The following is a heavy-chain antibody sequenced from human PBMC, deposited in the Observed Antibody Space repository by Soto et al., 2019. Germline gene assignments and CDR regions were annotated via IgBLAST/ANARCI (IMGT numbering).Heavy chain of an antibody. V-gene: IGHV4-61*01. CDR1: GGAVSGDHYY. CDR3: ARARWELLSLGYYYYGMDV. J-gene: IGHJ6*02. D-gene: IGHD1-26*01. CDR2: ISYSGST. Sequence: SETLSLTCTVSGGAVSGDHYYWSWIRQPPRKGLEWIGYISYSGSTSYNPSLKSRVTTSVDTSKNQFSLKLSSLTAADTAVYYCARARWELLSLGYYYYGMDVWGQGTTVTVSS.